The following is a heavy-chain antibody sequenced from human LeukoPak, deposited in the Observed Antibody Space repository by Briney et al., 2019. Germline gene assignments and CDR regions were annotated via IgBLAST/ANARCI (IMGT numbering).Heavy chain of an antibody. CDR2: ISGGGENT. CDR3: AKPRAMTTGVGRYFDL. V-gene: IGHV3-23*01. CDR1: GFPFTSYA. J-gene: IGHJ2*01. D-gene: IGHD1-1*01. Sequence: GGSLRLSCAASGFPFTSYAMSWIRQAPGKGLEWVSAISGGGENTYYADSVKGRFTISRDNSKNTLYLQMNSLRAEDTATYYCAKPRAMTTGVGRYFDLWGRGTLVTVSS.